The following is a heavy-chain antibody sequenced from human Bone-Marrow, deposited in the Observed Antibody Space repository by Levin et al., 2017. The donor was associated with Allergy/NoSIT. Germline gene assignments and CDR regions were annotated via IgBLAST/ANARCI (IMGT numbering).Heavy chain of an antibody. CDR1: GYRFTSTG. CDR2: INTYSGKT. D-gene: IGHD2-2*01. CDR3: ARDSIIDIGVVPAAVGLDH. J-gene: IGHJ4*02. V-gene: IGHV1-18*01. Sequence: KAGGSLRLSCKASGYRFTSTGISWVRQAPGQGLEWVGWINTYSGKTNYAQQLQGRVSMTTDTSTTTAYMELRSLRSDDTAVYYCARDSIIDIGVVPAAVGLDHWGQGTLVTVSS.